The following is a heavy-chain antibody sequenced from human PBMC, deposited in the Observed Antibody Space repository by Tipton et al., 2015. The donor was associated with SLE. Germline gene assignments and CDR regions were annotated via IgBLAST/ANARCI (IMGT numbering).Heavy chain of an antibody. D-gene: IGHD2-2*01. CDR2: INWNGGST. V-gene: IGHV3-20*04. Sequence: SLRLSCAASGFTFDDYGMSWVRQAPGKGLEWVSGINWNGGSTGYADSVKGRFTISRDNAKNSLYLQMNSLRAEDTALYYCAREGGGCSSTSCHQAFDIWGQGTMVTVSS. CDR1: GFTFDDYG. J-gene: IGHJ3*02. CDR3: AREGGGCSSTSCHQAFDI.